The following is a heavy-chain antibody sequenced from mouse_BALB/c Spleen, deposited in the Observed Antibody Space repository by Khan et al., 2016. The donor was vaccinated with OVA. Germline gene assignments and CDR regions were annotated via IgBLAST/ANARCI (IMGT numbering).Heavy chain of an antibody. D-gene: IGHD2-3*01. V-gene: IGHV14-1*02. CDR1: GFNITDYY. J-gene: IGHJ3*01. CDR3: ARDGYSPWFAY. Sequence: VQLKESGTELVRPGALVKLSCKASGFNITDYYIHWVTQRPEQGLEWIGWIDPDNGDTVYDPKFQGKASITADTSSNTAYLQLISLTSEDTAVYYGARDGYSPWFAYWGQGTLVTVSA. CDR2: IDPDNGDT.